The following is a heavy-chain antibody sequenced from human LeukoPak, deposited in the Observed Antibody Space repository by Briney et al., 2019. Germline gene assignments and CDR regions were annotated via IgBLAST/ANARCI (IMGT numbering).Heavy chain of an antibody. CDR1: GFTFSSYA. CDR2: ISSSGSYI. V-gene: IGHV3-21*01. J-gene: IGHJ4*02. CDR3: ARDRGGSAPYYFDY. D-gene: IGHD2-15*01. Sequence: GGSLRLSCAASGFTFSSYAMSWVRQAPGKGLEWVSFISSSGSYIYYADSVKGRFTISRDNAKNSLYVQMNSLRAEDTAVYYCARDRGGSAPYYFDYWGQGTLVTVSS.